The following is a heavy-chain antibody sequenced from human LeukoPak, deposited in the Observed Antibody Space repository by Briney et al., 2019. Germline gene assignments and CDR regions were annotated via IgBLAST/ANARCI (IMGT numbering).Heavy chain of an antibody. CDR1: GFTFSSYW. V-gene: IGHV3-7*01. J-gene: IGHJ6*03. Sequence: GGSLRLSCAASGFTFSSYWMSWVRQAPGKGLEWVADIKEDGSEKKYADSLKGRFTISRDNAKNSLYLQMNSLRAEDTAVYYCALPYGSGSYYYYYYMDVWGKGTTVTVSS. CDR3: ALPYGSGSYYYYYYMDV. D-gene: IGHD3-10*01. CDR2: IKEDGSEK.